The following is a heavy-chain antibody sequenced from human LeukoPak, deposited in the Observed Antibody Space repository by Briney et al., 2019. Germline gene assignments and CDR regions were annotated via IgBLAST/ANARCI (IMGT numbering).Heavy chain of an antibody. CDR3: AKDQ. Sequence: GGSLRLSCAATAFTFSKYGMSWVRQAPGKGLEWVSSISGSDGTTDHADSVKGRFTISRDNAKNSLYLQMNSLRAEDTAVYYCAKDQWGQGTMVTVSS. CDR2: ISGSDGTT. CDR1: AFTFSKYG. J-gene: IGHJ3*01. V-gene: IGHV3-23*01.